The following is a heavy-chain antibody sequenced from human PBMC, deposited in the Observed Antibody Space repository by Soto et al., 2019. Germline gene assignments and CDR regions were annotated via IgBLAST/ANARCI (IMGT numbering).Heavy chain of an antibody. CDR2: IKYSGST. J-gene: IGHJ4*02. CDR3: ARLRRMPAYLDY. D-gene: IGHD2-2*01. Sequence: SETLSLTCTVSGASIRSDSWSWIRQPPGKGLEWIAYIKYSGSTNSNPSLRSRITIAVDTSTNQVSPKLTFVTAADTAVYYCARLRRMPAYLDYWGQGTPVTVS. CDR1: GASIRSDS. V-gene: IGHV4-59*01.